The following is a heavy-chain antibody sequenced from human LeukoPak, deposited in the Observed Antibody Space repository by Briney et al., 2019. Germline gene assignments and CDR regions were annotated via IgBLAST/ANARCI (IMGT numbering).Heavy chain of an antibody. CDR3: ARDRNTNYGFDF. V-gene: IGHV1-2*06. D-gene: IGHD4-11*01. J-gene: IGHJ4*02. CDR2: INPSSGGT. Sequence: ASVKVSCKTSGYTFSAYYIHWVRQAPGQGLEWMGRINPSSGGTTYAQKFQGRVTMTRDTSVSTAYMEVNSLKSDDTAVYYCARDRNTNYGFDFWGQGTLVIVSS. CDR1: GYTFSAYY.